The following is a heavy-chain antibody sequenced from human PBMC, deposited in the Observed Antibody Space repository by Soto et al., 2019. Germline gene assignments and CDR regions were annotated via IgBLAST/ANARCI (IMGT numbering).Heavy chain of an antibody. CDR2: INHSGST. V-gene: IGHV4-34*01. CDR1: GGSFSGYY. D-gene: IGHD1-1*01. CDR3: ARGQRSDYYYYYYMDV. Sequence: SETLSLTCAVYGGSFSGYYWSWIRQPPGKGLEWIGEINHSGSTNYNPSLKSRVTISVDTSKNQFSLKLSSVTAADTAVYYCARGQRSDYYYYYYMDVWGKGTTVTVSS. J-gene: IGHJ6*03.